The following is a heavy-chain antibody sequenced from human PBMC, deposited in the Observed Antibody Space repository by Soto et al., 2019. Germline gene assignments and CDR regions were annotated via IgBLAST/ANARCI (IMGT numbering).Heavy chain of an antibody. Sequence: PGGSLRLSCAASGFTFSSYAMSWVRQAPGKGLEWVSAISGSGGSTHYADSVKGRFTISRDNSKNTLYLQMNSLRAEDTAAYYCAKINDYIWGSYRCLQHWGQGTLVTVSS. V-gene: IGHV3-23*01. CDR2: ISGSGGST. CDR3: AKINDYIWGSYRCLQH. J-gene: IGHJ1*01. CDR1: GFTFSSYA. D-gene: IGHD3-16*02.